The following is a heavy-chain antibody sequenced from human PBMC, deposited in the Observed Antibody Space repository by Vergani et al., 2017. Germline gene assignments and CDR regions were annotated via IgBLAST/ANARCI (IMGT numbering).Heavy chain of an antibody. CDR2: ISYIVLS. J-gene: IGHJ6*02. CDR3: ARDLRIAAAGTKGNGMDV. CDR1: GGSISSYY. V-gene: IGHV4-59*01. D-gene: IGHD6-13*01. Sequence: QVQLQESGPGLVKPSETLSLTCTVSGGSISSYYWSWIRKPPGKGLEWIGYISYIVLSNYNPSLKSRVTRSVDTSQNQFSLKLSSVAAADTAVYYCARDLRIAAAGTKGNGMDVWGQGTTVTVSS.